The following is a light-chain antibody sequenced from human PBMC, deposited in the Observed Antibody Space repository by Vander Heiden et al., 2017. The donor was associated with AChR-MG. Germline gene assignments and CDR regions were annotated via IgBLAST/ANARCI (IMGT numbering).Light chain of an antibody. Sequence: QSVLTQTPSASGAPGQRVTISCSGSNSNIGDNTVNWYQQVPGTAPKLLIYSDHQRPSGVPDRFSGSKSGTSASLAISGLQSEDEADYYCSTWDDSLNGFVVFGGGTKLTVL. CDR3: STWDDSLNGFVV. V-gene: IGLV1-44*01. CDR2: SDH. CDR1: NSNIGDNT. J-gene: IGLJ2*01.